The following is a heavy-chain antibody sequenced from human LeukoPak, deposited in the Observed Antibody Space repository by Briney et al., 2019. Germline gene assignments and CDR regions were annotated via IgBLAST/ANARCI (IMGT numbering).Heavy chain of an antibody. CDR3: ARTLLADYGGNSEDY. CDR1: GYSISSGYH. CDR2: IFHSGNT. J-gene: IGHJ4*02. D-gene: IGHD4-23*01. V-gene: IGHV4-38-2*01. Sequence: SETLSLTCAVSGYSISSGYHWGWIRQSPGKGLEWIGSIFHSGNTYYNPSLKSRVTISVDTSKNQFSLKLSSVTAADTAVYYCARTLLADYGGNSEDYWGQGTLVTVSS.